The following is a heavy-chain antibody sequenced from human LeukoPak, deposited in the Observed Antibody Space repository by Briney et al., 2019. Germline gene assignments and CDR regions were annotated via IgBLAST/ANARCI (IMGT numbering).Heavy chain of an antibody. V-gene: IGHV4-34*01. Sequence: SETLSLTCAVYGGSFSGYYWSWIRQPPGRGLEWIGEINHSGSTNYNPSLKSQVTISVDTSKNQFSLKLSSVTAADTAVYYCARSDYYYYGMDVWGQGATVTVSS. CDR1: GGSFSGYY. CDR3: ARSDYYYYGMDV. J-gene: IGHJ6*02. CDR2: INHSGST.